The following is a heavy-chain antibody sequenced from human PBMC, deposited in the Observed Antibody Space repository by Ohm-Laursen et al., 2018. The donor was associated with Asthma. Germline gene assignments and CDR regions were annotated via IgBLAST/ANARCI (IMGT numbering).Heavy chain of an antibody. V-gene: IGHV3-30-3*02. J-gene: IGHJ4*02. CDR3: AVSIYAYGEGAY. Sequence: SLRLSCAAPGFTFSSYAMHWVRQAPGKGLEWVAVISYDGSNKYYADSVKGRFTISRDNSKNTLYPQMNSLRAEDTAFYYCAVSIYAYGEGAYWGQGTLVTVSS. D-gene: IGHD3-10*01. CDR1: GFTFSSYA. CDR2: ISYDGSNK.